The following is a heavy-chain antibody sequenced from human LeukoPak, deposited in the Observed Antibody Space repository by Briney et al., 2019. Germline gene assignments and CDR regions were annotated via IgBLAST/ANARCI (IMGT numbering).Heavy chain of an antibody. D-gene: IGHD6-19*01. CDR3: AKDYKAVAGTFDY. CDR2: ISVSGGST. J-gene: IGHJ4*02. Sequence: GVSLRLSCVASGFTFSSYAMTWVRQAPGRGLEWVSVISVSGGSTDYADSVRGRFTVSRDNSKNTLYLQMSSLRAEDTAVYYCAKDYKAVAGTFDYWGQGTLVTVSS. V-gene: IGHV3-23*01. CDR1: GFTFSSYA.